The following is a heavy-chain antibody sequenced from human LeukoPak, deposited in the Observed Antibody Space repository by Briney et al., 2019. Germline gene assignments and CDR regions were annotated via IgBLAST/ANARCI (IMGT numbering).Heavy chain of an antibody. Sequence: PGGSPRLSCAGSGFTFSSYAMHWVRQAPGKGLEWISYISLSGSTVFYADSVKGRFTISRDNTKNSLYLQMNSLRAEDTAAYYCARGYCGGGSCYTYWGQGTLFTVSS. J-gene: IGHJ4*02. CDR3: ARGYCGGGSCYTY. V-gene: IGHV3-48*03. CDR1: GFTFSSYA. D-gene: IGHD2-15*01. CDR2: ISLSGSTV.